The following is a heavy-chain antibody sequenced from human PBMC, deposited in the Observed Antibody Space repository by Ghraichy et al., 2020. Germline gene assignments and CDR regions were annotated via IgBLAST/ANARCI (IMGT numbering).Heavy chain of an antibody. V-gene: IGHV3-21*01. D-gene: IGHD1-20*01. Sequence: GGSLRLSCAASGFTFSSYSMNWVRQAPGKGLEWVSSISSSSSYIYYADSVKGRFTISRDNAKNSLYLQMNSLRAEDTAVYYCARAPSYHSWGPYNWNPVWFDPWGQGTLVTVSS. CDR2: ISSSSSYI. CDR3: ARAPSYHSWGPYNWNPVWFDP. J-gene: IGHJ5*02. CDR1: GFTFSSYS.